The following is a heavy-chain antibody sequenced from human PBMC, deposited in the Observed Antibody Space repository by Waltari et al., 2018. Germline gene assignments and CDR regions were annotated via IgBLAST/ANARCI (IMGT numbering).Heavy chain of an antibody. CDR3: LPRGSDF. J-gene: IGHJ4*01. CDR2: IKEDGPYN. CDR1: GFTFSNYW. Sequence: EVQLVESGGGLVQPGGSLRLSCAASGFTFSNYWMTWVRQAPGKGLEWVTSIKEDGPYNYYLVTVQFPFTISIANATLSLYLPIIRLRAEATSVYYCLPRGSDFCGHGTLVTLSS. V-gene: IGHV3-7*01. D-gene: IGHD5-12*01.